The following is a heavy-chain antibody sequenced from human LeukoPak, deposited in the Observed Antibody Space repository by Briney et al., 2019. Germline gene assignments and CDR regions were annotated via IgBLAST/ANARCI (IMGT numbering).Heavy chain of an antibody. CDR2: ISSSGDST. J-gene: IGHJ4*02. V-gene: IGHV3-64D*06. CDR1: GFTFSTYA. D-gene: IGHD5-12*01. CDR3: VKDISLRGYTDYDRFDY. Sequence: PGGPLRLSCSASGFTFSTYAMHWVRQAPGKGLENVSAISSSGDSTYYADSVRGRFTISRDNSENTLYLQMSSLRAEDTAVYYCVKDISLRGYTDYDRFDYWGQGTLVTVSS.